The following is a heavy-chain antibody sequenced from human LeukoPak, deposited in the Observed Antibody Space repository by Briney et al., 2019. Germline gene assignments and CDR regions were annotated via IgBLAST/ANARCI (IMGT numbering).Heavy chain of an antibody. CDR1: GFTFSSYT. J-gene: IGHJ5*02. Sequence: PGGSLRLSCAASGFTFSSYTMSWVRQAPGKGLEWVSVIIGSGGSTYYADSVKGRFTISRDNSKNTLYLQMNSLRAEDTALYYCVKGGRDCASWGQGALVTVSS. D-gene: IGHD2-21*01. CDR2: IIGSGGST. CDR3: VKGGRDCAS. V-gene: IGHV3-23*01.